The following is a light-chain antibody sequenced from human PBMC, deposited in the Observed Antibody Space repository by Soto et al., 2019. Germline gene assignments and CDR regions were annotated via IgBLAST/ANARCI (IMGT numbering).Light chain of an antibody. Sequence: EIIMNHSPASLSVSPCERVNLSSSAGQGVTTNFAWYQQKSGQSPRLLIYDVSTRATGVPARFSGTGSETDFTLTISGLQSEDSAVYFCQQYNNWPFSFGQGTRLENK. CDR1: QGVTTN. V-gene: IGKV3-15*01. J-gene: IGKJ5*01. CDR3: QQYNNWPFS. CDR2: DVS.